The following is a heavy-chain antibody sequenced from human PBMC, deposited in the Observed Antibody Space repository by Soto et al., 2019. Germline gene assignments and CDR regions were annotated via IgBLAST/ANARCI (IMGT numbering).Heavy chain of an antibody. D-gene: IGHD5-18*01. CDR2: IYYSGST. Sequence: PSETLSLTCTISSGSISSYYWSWIRQPPGKGLEWIGYIYYSGSTNYNPSLKSRVTLSLDRSKNQLSLKLRSVNAADTAVYFCARQGGYSYAYVYPTREQFWFDRWGPGTLVTVSS. V-gene: IGHV4-59*01. J-gene: IGHJ5*02. CDR3: ARQGGYSYAYVYPTREQFWFDR. CDR1: SGSISSYY.